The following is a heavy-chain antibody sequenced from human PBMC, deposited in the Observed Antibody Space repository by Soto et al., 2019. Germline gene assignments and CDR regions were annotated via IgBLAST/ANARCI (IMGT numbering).Heavy chain of an antibody. J-gene: IGHJ4*02. V-gene: IGHV5-10-1*01. CDR2: IDPDDSYT. CDR1: GYSFTNYW. D-gene: IGHD2-15*01. Sequence: GESLKISCKGSGYSFTNYWIHWVRQMAGEGLEWMGRIDPDDSYTNYSPSFQGHVTISVDKSISTAYLQWSSLQASDTAIYYCARLPPPTYCSGSTCSGYWGQGTLVTVSS. CDR3: ARLPPPTYCSGSTCSGY.